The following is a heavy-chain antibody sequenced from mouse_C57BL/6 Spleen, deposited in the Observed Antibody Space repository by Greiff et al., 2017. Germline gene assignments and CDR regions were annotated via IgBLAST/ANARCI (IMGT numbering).Heavy chain of an antibody. D-gene: IGHD1-1*01. V-gene: IGHV5-12*01. Sequence: EVKLMESGGGLVQPGGSLKLSCAASGFTFSDYYMYWVRQTPEKRLEWVAYISNGGGSTYYPDTVKGRFTISSDNSKNTLYLQMSRLKSEDTAMYYCARPGYYGSSYDAMDYWGQGTSVTVSS. CDR2: ISNGGGST. CDR3: ARPGYYGSSYDAMDY. CDR1: GFTFSDYY. J-gene: IGHJ4*01.